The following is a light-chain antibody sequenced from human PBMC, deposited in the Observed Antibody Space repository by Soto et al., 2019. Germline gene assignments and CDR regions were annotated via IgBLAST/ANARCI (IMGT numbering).Light chain of an antibody. V-gene: IGKV3-15*01. CDR3: QQYNNWPPSWT. CDR2: DTS. J-gene: IGKJ1*01. CDR1: QSVSSK. Sequence: EMVMTQSPATLSVSPGERATLSCRASQSVSSKLAWYQQKPGQAPRLLIYDTSTRATGIPARFSGSGSGTEFTLTISSLQSEDFAVYYCQQYNNWPPSWTFGQGTKVDI.